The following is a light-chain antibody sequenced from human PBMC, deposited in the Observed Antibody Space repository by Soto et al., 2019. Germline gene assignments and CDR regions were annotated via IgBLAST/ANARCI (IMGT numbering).Light chain of an antibody. CDR3: QSFDSRLSGSI. Sequence: QSVLTQPPSVSGAPGQRVTISCTGTSSNIAAGYDVHWYQQLPGTAPKLLIYGNSNRPSGVPDRVSGSKSGTSASLAITGLQAEDEADYYCQSFDSRLSGSIFGGGTKLTVL. V-gene: IGLV1-40*01. CDR1: SSNIAAGYD. CDR2: GNS. J-gene: IGLJ2*01.